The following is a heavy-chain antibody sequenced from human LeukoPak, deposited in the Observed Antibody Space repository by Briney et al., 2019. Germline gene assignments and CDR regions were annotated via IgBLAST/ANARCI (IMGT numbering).Heavy chain of an antibody. CDR2: IYYSGNT. J-gene: IGHJ4*02. V-gene: IGHV4-39*01. CDR1: VDSIANRGYY. D-gene: IGHD2-21*02. CDR3: ARYVVVTAKYYFDY. Sequence: SETLSLTCTVSVDSIANRGYYLSWVRQPPGKGLEWIATIYYSGNTYYNAPLKSRVTISVDTSKNQFSLKLSSVTAADTAVYYCARYVVVTAKYYFDYWGQGTLVSVSS.